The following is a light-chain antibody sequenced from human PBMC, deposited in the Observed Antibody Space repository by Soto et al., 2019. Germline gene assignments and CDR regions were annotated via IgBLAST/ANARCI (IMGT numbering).Light chain of an antibody. CDR1: SSDIGAYNY. V-gene: IGLV2-8*01. Sequence: QSALTQPPSASGSPGQSVAISCTGTSSDIGAYNYVSWYQQYPGKAPKLILYEVTTRPSGVPDRFSGSKSGNTASLTVSGLQADDEAHYYCRSYAGSSMYVIFGGGTKLTVL. CDR2: EVT. CDR3: RSYAGSSMYVI. J-gene: IGLJ2*01.